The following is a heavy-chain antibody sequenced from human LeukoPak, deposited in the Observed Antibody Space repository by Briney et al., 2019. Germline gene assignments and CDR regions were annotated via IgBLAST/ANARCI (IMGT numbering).Heavy chain of an antibody. J-gene: IGHJ4*02. CDR1: GYTFTSYG. CDR3: AREINGAFDY. CDR2: ISAYNGNT. D-gene: IGHD3-10*01. Sequence: ASVKVSCKASGYTFTSYGISWVRQAPGQGLEWMGWISAYNGNTNYAQKLRGRVTMSTDASTTTAYLEMTGLTSDDTAVYYCAREINGAFDYWGQGTVVTVSS. V-gene: IGHV1-18*01.